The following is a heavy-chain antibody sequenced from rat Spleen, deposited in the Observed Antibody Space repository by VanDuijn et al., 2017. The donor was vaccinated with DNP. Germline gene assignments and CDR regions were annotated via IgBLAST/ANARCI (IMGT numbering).Heavy chain of an antibody. D-gene: IGHD1-3*01. CDR1: GFTFSDYY. CDR3: ARRATVAYYFDY. J-gene: IGHJ2*01. CDR2: ISYDGGST. Sequence: EVQLVESGGGLVQPGRSLKLSCAASGFTFSDYYMAWVRQAPTKGLEWVAYISYDGGSTYYGDSVKGRFTISRDNAKSTLYLQMNSLRSEDMATYYCARRATVAYYFDYWGQGVMVTVSS. V-gene: IGHV5-22*01.